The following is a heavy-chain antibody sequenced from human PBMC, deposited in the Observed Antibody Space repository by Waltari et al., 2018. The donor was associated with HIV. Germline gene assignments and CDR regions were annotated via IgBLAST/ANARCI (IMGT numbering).Heavy chain of an antibody. D-gene: IGHD2-2*02. J-gene: IGHJ5*02. CDR1: GGAFSGYY. CDR2: INHSGST. V-gene: IGHV4-34*01. Sequence: QVQLQQWGAGLLKPSETLSLTCAVYGGAFSGYYWCWIRQPPGQGTEWIGEINHSGSTNYNPSLKSRVTISVDTSKNQFSLKLSSVTAADTAVYYCARGLVFGDIVVVPAAKPFDPWGQGTLVTVSS. CDR3: ARGLVFGDIVVVPAAKPFDP.